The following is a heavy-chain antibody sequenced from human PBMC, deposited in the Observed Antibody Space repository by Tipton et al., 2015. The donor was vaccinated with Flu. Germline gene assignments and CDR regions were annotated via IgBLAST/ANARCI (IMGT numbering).Heavy chain of an antibody. Sequence: QVQLVQSGAEVRKPESSVRVSCQASGDTFSTYVFSWVRQAPGQGLEWMGLIYPAGGGISYAQKFQGRVIMTRDKSTGTVHMELSSLRSDDTAMYYCARDKGGGTYTFDVWGQGTMVTVSS. CDR3: ARDKGGGTYTFDV. CDR2: IYPAGGGI. V-gene: IGHV1-46*01. CDR1: GDTFSTYV. D-gene: IGHD1-1*01. J-gene: IGHJ3*01.